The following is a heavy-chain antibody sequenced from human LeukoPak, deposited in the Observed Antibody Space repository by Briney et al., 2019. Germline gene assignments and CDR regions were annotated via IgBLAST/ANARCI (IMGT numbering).Heavy chain of an antibody. V-gene: IGHV1-69*13. Sequence: GASVKVSCEASGGTFSSYAISWVRQAPGRGLEWMGGIIPIFGTANYAQKFQGRVTITADESTSTAYMELSSLRSEDTAVYYCARESSSGWYGDWFDPWGQGTLVTVSS. D-gene: IGHD6-19*01. CDR3: ARESSSGWYGDWFDP. CDR2: IIPIFGTA. CDR1: GGTFSSYA. J-gene: IGHJ5*02.